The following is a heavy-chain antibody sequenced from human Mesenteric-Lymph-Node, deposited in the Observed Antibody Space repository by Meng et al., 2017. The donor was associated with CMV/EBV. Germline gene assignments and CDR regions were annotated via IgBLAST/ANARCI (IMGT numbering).Heavy chain of an antibody. V-gene: IGHV1-46*02. J-gene: IGHJ4*02. D-gene: IGHD4-11*01. Sequence: QVQLMQSGAEVKKPGASVRISCKTLGYQFKFRSMHWVRQAPGQGLEWMGIFDPRGDSTNYAQKFQGRLFLSEDRSTTTMYMELSSLRSEDTAVYYCARDDSHWSKDFWGQGTLVTVSS. CDR2: FDPRGDST. CDR1: GYQFKFRS. CDR3: ARDDSHWSKDF.